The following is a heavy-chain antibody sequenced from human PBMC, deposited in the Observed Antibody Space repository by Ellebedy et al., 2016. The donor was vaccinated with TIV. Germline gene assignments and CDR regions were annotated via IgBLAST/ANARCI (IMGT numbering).Heavy chain of an antibody. V-gene: IGHV3-33*01. J-gene: IGHJ4*02. CDR2: IWYDGSNK. CDR3: ARDTYNFDSSGYYFDH. CDR1: GFSFRTYG. Sequence: GESLKISXEASGFSFRTYGMHWVRQAPGKGLEWVAGIWYDGSNKKYADSVKGRFTISRDNSNNTLYLQMNSLRAEDTAIYYCARDTYNFDSSGYYFDHWGQGTPVTVSS. D-gene: IGHD3-22*01.